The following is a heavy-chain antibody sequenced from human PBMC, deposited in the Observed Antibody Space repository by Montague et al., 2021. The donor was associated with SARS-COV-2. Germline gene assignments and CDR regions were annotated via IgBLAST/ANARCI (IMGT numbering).Heavy chain of an antibody. D-gene: IGHD3-10*01. CDR2: IKQDGSEK. CDR3: ARGGLYYYGSGSYWLPEHYYYYSMDV. Sequence: SLRLSCAASGFTFSSYWMSWVRQAPGKGLEWVANIKQDGSEKYYVDSVKGRFTISRDNAKHSLYLQMNSLRAEDTAVYYCARGGLYYYGSGSYWLPEHYYYYSMDVWGQGTTVTVSS. V-gene: IGHV3-7*01. CDR1: GFTFSSYW. J-gene: IGHJ6*02.